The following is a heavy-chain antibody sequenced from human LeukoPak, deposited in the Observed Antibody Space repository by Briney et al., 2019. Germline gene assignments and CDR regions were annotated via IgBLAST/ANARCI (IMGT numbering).Heavy chain of an antibody. Sequence: SETLSLTCTVSGGSISSGSYYWSWIRQPAGKGLEWIGRIYTSGSTNYNPSLKSRVTISVDTSKNQFSLKLSSVTAADTAVYYCAKDLNHCSSTSCPPDAFDIWGQGTMVTVSS. CDR3: AKDLNHCSSTSCPPDAFDI. J-gene: IGHJ3*02. CDR2: IYTSGST. V-gene: IGHV4-61*02. CDR1: GGSISSGSYY. D-gene: IGHD2-2*01.